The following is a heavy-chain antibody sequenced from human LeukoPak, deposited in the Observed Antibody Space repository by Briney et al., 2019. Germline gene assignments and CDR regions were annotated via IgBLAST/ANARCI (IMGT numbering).Heavy chain of an antibody. CDR2: ISGSGGST. D-gene: IGHD6-19*01. CDR3: AKGPRASGWTYFDY. V-gene: IGHV3-23*01. CDR1: GFTFSSDA. Sequence: GGSLRLSCAASGFTFSSDAMSWVRQAPGKGLEWVSVISGSGGSTYSAESVKGRFTISRDNSKNTLYLQMNSLRVEDTAVYYCAKGPRASGWTYFDYWGRGTLVTVSS. J-gene: IGHJ4*02.